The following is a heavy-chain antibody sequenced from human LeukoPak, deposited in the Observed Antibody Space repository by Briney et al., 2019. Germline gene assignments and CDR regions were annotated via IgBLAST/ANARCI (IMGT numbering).Heavy chain of an antibody. J-gene: IGHJ5*02. CDR3: ATRRDFWSGFGGPLETFVP. V-gene: IGHV4-39*01. Sequence: SETLSLTCTVSGGSISNSNYYWAWIRQPPGKGLEWIGSMYYSGSTYCNPSLKSRVTISVDTSKNQFSLKLSSVTAADTAVYYCATRRDFWSGFGGPLETFVPWGQGILVTVSS. CDR2: MYYSGST. CDR1: GGSISNSNYY. D-gene: IGHD3-3*01.